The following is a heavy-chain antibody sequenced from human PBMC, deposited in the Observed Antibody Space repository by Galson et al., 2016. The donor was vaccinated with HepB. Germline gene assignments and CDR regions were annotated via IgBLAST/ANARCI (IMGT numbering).Heavy chain of an antibody. CDR3: ARDGGGGYNLDY. V-gene: IGHV3-48*02. CDR1: GFIFSRYS. Sequence: SLRLSCAASGFIFSRYSMSWVRQAPGKGLEWVSHITHTTYTIYYADSVKGRFTISRDNAKNSVYLQMNSLRDEDTAVYYCARDGGGGYNLDYWGQGTLVTVSS. J-gene: IGHJ4*02. D-gene: IGHD5-24*01. CDR2: ITHTTYTI.